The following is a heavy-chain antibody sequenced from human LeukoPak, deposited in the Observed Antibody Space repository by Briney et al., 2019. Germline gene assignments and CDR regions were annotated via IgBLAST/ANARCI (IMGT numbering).Heavy chain of an antibody. CDR2: IKQDGSEK. CDR3: ARDRQIAY. J-gene: IGHJ4*02. CDR1: GFTFSNYW. Sequence: PGGSLRLSCAASGFTFSNYWLTWVRQAPGQGLEWVANIKQDGSEKHYVDSVKGRFTISRENAKTSLYLQMNSLRAEDTAVYYCARDRQIAYWGQGTLVTVSS. V-gene: IGHV3-7*01.